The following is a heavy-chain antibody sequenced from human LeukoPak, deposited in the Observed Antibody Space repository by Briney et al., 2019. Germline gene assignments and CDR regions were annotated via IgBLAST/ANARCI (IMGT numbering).Heavy chain of an antibody. V-gene: IGHV1-2*02. CDR3: AIKTLGLLRKGGAMDV. J-gene: IGHJ6*03. D-gene: IGHD5-12*01. CDR1: EDTFSDYY. Sequence: GASVKVSCKASEDTFSDYYAHWVRQAPGQGLEWMGWINPNNGGTNYAQKFQGRVTMTRDTSISTAYMELSRLRSDDTAVYYCAIKTLGLLRKGGAMDVWGKGTTVTVSS. CDR2: INPNNGGT.